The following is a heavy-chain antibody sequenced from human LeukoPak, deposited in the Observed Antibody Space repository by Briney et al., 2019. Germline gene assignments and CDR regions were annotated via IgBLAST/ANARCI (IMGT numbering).Heavy chain of an antibody. V-gene: IGHV4-34*01. CDR3: VRVGYSGLLDS. CDR1: GGSFSGYY. J-gene: IGHJ4*02. Sequence: PSETLSLTCAVYGGSFSGYYWSWIRQPPGKGLEWIGEINHSGSTNYNPSLESRVTISVETFKTQFSLSLRSLTAADTAVYFCVRVGYSGLLDSWGKGTLVTVSS. CDR2: INHSGST. D-gene: IGHD5-12*01.